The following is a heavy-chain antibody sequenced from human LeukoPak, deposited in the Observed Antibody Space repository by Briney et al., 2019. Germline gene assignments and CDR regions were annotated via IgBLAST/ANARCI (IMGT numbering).Heavy chain of an antibody. CDR1: GYTFTGYY. V-gene: IGHV1-2*02. J-gene: IGHJ5*02. CDR2: INPNSGGT. Sequence: ASVTVSCKASGYTFTGYYMHWVRQAPGQGLEWMGWINPNSGGTNYAQKFQGRVTMTRDTSISTAYMELSRLRSDDTAVYYCARDRRARNAGRWSLDPWGQGTLVTVSS. CDR3: ARDRRARNAGRWSLDP. D-gene: IGHD6-13*01.